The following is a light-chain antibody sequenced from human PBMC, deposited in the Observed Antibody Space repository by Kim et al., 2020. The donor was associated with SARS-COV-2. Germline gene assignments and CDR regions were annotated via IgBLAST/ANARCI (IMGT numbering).Light chain of an antibody. CDR3: QQYENWPLYT. CDR1: ENINYN. J-gene: IGKJ2*01. CDR2: DAS. V-gene: IGKV3-15*01. Sequence: EIVMTQPPPTQSVSPGESATLSCRASENINYNLAWYQQKPGQAPRLLMYDASTWATGTPDRFRGSGSGTEFTLTISSLQPEDFAVYFCQQYENWPLYTFGQGTKLEI.